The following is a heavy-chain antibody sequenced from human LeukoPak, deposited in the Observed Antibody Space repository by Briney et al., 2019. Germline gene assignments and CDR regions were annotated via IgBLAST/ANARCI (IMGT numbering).Heavy chain of an antibody. Sequence: PSETLSLTCTVSGDSISSFYWSWIRQPAGKGLGWIGRIYSTGSTNYNPSLKSRVTVSVDTSKNQFSLKLSSVTAADTALYYCARHSYFHYGMDVWGQGTTVTVSS. CDR2: IYSTGST. CDR1: GDSISSFY. J-gene: IGHJ6*02. CDR3: ARHSYFHYGMDV. V-gene: IGHV4-4*07.